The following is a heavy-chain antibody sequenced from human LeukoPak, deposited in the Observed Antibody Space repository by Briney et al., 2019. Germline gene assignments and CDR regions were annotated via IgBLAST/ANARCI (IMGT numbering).Heavy chain of an antibody. Sequence: GGSLRLSCAASGFTFSSYAMHWVRQAPGKGLEWVAVISYDGSNKYYADSVKGRFTISRDNSKNTLYLQMNSLRAEDTAVYYCASFTFTWGQGILVTVSS. CDR2: ISYDGSNK. D-gene: IGHD2/OR15-2a*01. CDR1: GFTFSSYA. CDR3: ASFTFT. V-gene: IGHV3-30-3*01. J-gene: IGHJ4*02.